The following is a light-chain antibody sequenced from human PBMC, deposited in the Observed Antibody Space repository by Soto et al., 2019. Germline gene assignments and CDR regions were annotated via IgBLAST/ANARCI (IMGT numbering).Light chain of an antibody. CDR1: SSDVGGYNY. CDR3: SSYTTSNTRQIV. CDR2: DVS. V-gene: IGLV2-14*03. J-gene: IGLJ1*01. Sequence: QSVLTQPASVPGSPGQSITISCTGTSSDVGGYNYVSWYQHHPGKAPKLMIYDVSNRPSGVSNRFSGSKSGNTASLTISGLQPADEADYYCSSYTTSNTRQIVFGTGTKVTVL.